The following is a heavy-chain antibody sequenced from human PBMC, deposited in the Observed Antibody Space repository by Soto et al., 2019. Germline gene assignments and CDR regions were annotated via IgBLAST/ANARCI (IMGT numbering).Heavy chain of an antibody. Sequence: GGSLRLSCAVSGFTYNFSNYAMTWVRQAPGKGLEWVSGISGTGAYTYYADSAKGRFTVSRDNSKNTLYLQMNSLRVDDTALYYCAQDPDPSGWNYFYYGMDGWGQGTTVTVS. V-gene: IGHV3-23*01. J-gene: IGHJ6*02. CDR2: ISGTGAYT. CDR1: GFTYNFSNYA. D-gene: IGHD6-19*01. CDR3: AQDPDPSGWNYFYYGMDG.